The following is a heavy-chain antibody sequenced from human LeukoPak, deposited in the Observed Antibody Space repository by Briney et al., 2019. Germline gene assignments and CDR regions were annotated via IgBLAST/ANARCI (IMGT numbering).Heavy chain of an antibody. Sequence: SETLSLTCAVSGGSISSGGYSWSWIRQPPGKGLEWIGYIYHSGSTYYNPSLKSRVTISVDRSKNQFSLKLSSVTAADTAVYYCARGGGSYSNPPNFNYWNQEPRATVSP. CDR2: IYHSGST. V-gene: IGHV4-30-2*01. D-gene: IGHD4-11*01. J-gene: IGHJ4*02. CDR3: ARGGGSYSNPPNFNY. CDR1: GGSISSGGYS.